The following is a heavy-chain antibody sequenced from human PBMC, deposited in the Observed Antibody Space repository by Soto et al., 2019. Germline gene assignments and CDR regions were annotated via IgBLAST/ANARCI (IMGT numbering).Heavy chain of an antibody. V-gene: IGHV4-30-4*01. CDR3: ARLYYDGSAYHFVGLGY. CDR1: GDSITNGNYY. D-gene: IGHD3-22*01. Sequence: TLSLTCTVSGDSITNGNYYWSWIRQPPGKGLAWIGYIYYSGSTYSNPSLNGRLTMSVDTPKNQFSLMLSSVTAADTALYYCARLYYDGSAYHFVGLGYWGQGALGAGAS. J-gene: IGHJ4*02. CDR2: IYYSGST.